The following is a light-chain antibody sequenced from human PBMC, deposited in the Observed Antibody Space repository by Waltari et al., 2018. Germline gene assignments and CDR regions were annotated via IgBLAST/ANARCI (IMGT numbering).Light chain of an antibody. J-gene: IGLJ2*01. CDR3: HSRDASGVAGS. CDR2: DKN. V-gene: IGLV3-19*01. Sequence: SSELTQDPAVSEAMGQTVRITCQGDSLRSYYASWYQQRPGQAPILVIYDKNNRPSGVPDRFSGSSSHNTGSLTITGAQAEDEASYYCHSRDASGVAGSFGGGTKLTVL. CDR1: SLRSYY.